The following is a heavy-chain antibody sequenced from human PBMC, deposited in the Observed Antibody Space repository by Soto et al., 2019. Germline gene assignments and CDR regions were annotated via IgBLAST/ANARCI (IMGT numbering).Heavy chain of an antibody. V-gene: IGHV3-30*18. J-gene: IGHJ4*02. D-gene: IGHD3-22*01. CDR3: AKDSDYYDSSGPFDY. Sequence: QPGGSLRLSCAASGFTFSSYGMHWVRQAPGKGLEWVAVISYDGSNKYYADSVKGRFTISRDNSKNTLYLQMNSLRAEATAVYYCAKDSDYYDSSGPFDYWGQGTLVTVSS. CDR1: GFTFSSYG. CDR2: ISYDGSNK.